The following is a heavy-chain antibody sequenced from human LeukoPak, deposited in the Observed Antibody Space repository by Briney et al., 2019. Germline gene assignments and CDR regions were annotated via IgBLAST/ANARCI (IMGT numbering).Heavy chain of an antibody. V-gene: IGHV3-74*01. J-gene: IGHJ4*02. CDR3: TRVFVGDEYSSSGY. CDR2: INSDGSST. CDR1: GFTFSRYY. D-gene: IGHD6-13*01. Sequence: PGGSLRLSCAASGFTFSRYYMHWVRQAPGKGLVWVSRINSDGSSTTYADSVKGRFTISRDNAKNTLYLQMNSLKVEDTAAYYCTRVFVGDEYSSSGYWGQGTLLTVSS.